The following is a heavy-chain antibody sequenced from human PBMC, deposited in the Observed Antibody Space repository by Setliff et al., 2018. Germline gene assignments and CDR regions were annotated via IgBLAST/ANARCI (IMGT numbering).Heavy chain of an antibody. V-gene: IGHV4-39*01. CDR3: ATPGRRFGESIDY. Sequence: SETLSLTCTVSGGSISSSSYYWGWIRQPPGKGLGWIGCIYYSGSTYYNPSLKSRVTISVDTSKNQFSLKLTSVTAADTAVYYCATPGRRFGESIDYWGQGTLVTVSS. D-gene: IGHD3-10*01. CDR2: IYYSGST. CDR1: GGSISSSSYY. J-gene: IGHJ4*02.